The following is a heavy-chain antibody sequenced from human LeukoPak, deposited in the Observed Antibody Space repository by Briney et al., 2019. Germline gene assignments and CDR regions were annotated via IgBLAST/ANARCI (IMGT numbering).Heavy chain of an antibody. CDR3: AKDLEGEDFWSGHPFDY. D-gene: IGHD3-3*01. Sequence: PGGSLRLSCAASGFTFSSYAMSWVRQTPGKGLEWVSAISASSGSTFHADSVKGRFTVSRDNSKNTLYLELNSLRVEDTAVYYCAKDLEGEDFWSGHPFDYWGQGTPVTVSS. CDR1: GFTFSSYA. CDR2: ISASSGST. J-gene: IGHJ4*02. V-gene: IGHV3-23*01.